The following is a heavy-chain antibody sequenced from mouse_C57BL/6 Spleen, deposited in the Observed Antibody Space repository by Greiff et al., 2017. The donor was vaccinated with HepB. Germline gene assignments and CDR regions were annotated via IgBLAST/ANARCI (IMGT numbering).Heavy chain of an antibody. CDR1: GFTFSNYW. J-gene: IGHJ3*01. Sequence: EVNLVESGGGLVQPGGSMKLSCVASGFTFSNYWMNWVRQSPEKGLEWVAQIRLKSDNYATDYAESVKGRFTISRDDSKSSVYLQMNNLRAEDTGIYYCTYDYRGFAYWGQGTLVTVSA. CDR2: IRLKSDNYAT. D-gene: IGHD2-4*01. CDR3: TYDYRGFAY. V-gene: IGHV6-3*01.